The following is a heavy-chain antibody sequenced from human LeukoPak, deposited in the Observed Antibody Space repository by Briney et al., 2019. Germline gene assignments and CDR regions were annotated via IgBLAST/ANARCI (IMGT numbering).Heavy chain of an antibody. CDR2: IYYSGST. Sequence: SPSETLSLTCTVSGGSISSYYWSWIRQPPGKGLEWIGYIYYSGSTNYNPSLKSRVTISVDTSKNQFSLKLSSVTAADTAVYYCASSTANYYYYYMDVWGKGTTVTISS. V-gene: IGHV4-59*01. CDR3: ASSTANYYYYYMDV. J-gene: IGHJ6*03. CDR1: GGSISSYY. D-gene: IGHD2-21*02.